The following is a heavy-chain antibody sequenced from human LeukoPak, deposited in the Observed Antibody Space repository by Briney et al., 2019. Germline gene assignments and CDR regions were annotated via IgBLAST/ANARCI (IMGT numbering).Heavy chain of an antibody. J-gene: IGHJ4*02. D-gene: IGHD6-13*01. CDR3: ASEYSSSWYPAY. CDR2: ISSSGSTI. V-gene: IGHV3-11*01. CDR1: GFTFSDYY. Sequence: PGGSLRLSCAASGFTFSDYYMNWIRQAPGKGLEWVSYISSSGSTIYYADSVKGRFTISRDNAKKSLYLQMNSLRAEDTAVYYCASEYSSSWYPAYWGQGTLVTVSS.